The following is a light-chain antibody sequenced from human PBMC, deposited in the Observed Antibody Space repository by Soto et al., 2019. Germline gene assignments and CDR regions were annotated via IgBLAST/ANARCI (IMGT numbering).Light chain of an antibody. Sequence: QSVLTQPPSVSGAPGQRVTISCTGSSSNIGAGYDVHWYQQLPGTAPKLLIYDNSNRPSGVPDRFSGSKSGTSASLAITGLQAEEEADYYCQSYDSSLSGAVFGGGTQLTVL. CDR3: QSYDSSLSGAV. CDR1: SSNIGAGYD. J-gene: IGLJ7*01. CDR2: DNS. V-gene: IGLV1-40*01.